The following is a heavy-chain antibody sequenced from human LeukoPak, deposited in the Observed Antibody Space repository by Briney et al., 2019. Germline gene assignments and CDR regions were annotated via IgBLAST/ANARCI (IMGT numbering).Heavy chain of an antibody. CDR3: AKDWSAAH. Sequence: PGGSLRLSCAASGFTFSSYAMSLVRQAPGKGLEWVSAISVGGTKTHYADSVRGRFTISRDDSKKTLYLQMSSLRAEDTAVYYCAKDWSAAHWGQGTLVTVSS. D-gene: IGHD2-15*01. V-gene: IGHV3-23*01. CDR2: ISVGGTKT. J-gene: IGHJ4*02. CDR1: GFTFSSYA.